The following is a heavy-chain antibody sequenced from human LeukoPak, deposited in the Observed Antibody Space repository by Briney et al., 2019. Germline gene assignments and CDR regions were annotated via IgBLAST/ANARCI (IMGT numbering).Heavy chain of an antibody. V-gene: IGHV1-2*02. J-gene: IGHJ4*02. Sequence: ASVKVSFQASGYTFIAYYMHWLRPAPGQGFAWMGWINPNDGDTNYAQKFQGRVTLTRDTSISTAHMEVSRLRSDDTAVDYCARANFLYCSSSTCLFDYWGQGTLVTVSS. CDR2: INPNDGDT. CDR1: GYTFIAYY. CDR3: ARANFLYCSSSTCLFDY. D-gene: IGHD2-2*01.